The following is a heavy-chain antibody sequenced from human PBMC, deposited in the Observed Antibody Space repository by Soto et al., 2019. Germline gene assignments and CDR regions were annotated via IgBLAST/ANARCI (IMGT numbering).Heavy chain of an antibody. D-gene: IGHD2-15*01. CDR2: IKQDGSEK. CDR3: ARAGLCSGGSCESYYYYYYMDV. Sequence: GGSLRLSCAASGFTFSSYWMSWVRQAPGKGLEWVANIKQDGSEKYYVDSVKGRFTISRDNAKNSLYLQMNSLGAEDTAVYYCARAGLCSGGSCESYYYYYYMDVWGKGTTVTVSS. J-gene: IGHJ6*03. CDR1: GFTFSSYW. V-gene: IGHV3-7*01.